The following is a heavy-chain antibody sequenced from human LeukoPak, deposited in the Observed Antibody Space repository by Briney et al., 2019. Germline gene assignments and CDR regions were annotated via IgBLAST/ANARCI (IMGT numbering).Heavy chain of an antibody. Sequence: GGSLRLSCTASGFTFSSYWMSRVRQAPGKGLEWVANIKTDGSEKYYVDSVKGRFTISRDNAKNSLYLQMNSLRAEDTAVYYCGAGPDTVDYWGQGTLVTVSS. CDR2: IKTDGSEK. J-gene: IGHJ4*02. CDR1: GFTFSSYW. V-gene: IGHV3-7*01. CDR3: GAGPDTVDY. D-gene: IGHD6-13*01.